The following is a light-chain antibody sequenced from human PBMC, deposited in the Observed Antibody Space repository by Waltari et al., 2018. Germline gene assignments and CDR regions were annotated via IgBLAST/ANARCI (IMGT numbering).Light chain of an antibody. CDR1: QSVTMA. Sequence: EIVLTQSPGTLSLSPGESATLSCRTSQSVTMALAWYQQKPGQAPMLLIYGASNRATGIPDRFSGSGSGTDFSLTISSLEPEDFAVYYCQHYLRLPVTFGQGTKVEVK. CDR3: QHYLRLPVT. J-gene: IGKJ1*01. V-gene: IGKV3-20*01. CDR2: GAS.